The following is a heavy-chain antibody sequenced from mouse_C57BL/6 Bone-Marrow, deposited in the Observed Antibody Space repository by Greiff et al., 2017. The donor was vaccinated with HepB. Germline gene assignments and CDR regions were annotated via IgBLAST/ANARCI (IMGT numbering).Heavy chain of an antibody. CDR2: IRSKSNNYAT. Sequence: DAGGGLVQPKGSLKLSCAASGFSFNTYAMNWVRQAPGKGLEWVARIRSKSNNYATYYADSVKDRFTISRDDSESMLYLQMNNLKTEDTAMYYCVRQYYYGSSYYAMDYWGQGTSVTVSS. CDR1: GFSFNTYA. D-gene: IGHD1-1*01. V-gene: IGHV10-1*01. CDR3: VRQYYYGSSYYAMDY. J-gene: IGHJ4*01.